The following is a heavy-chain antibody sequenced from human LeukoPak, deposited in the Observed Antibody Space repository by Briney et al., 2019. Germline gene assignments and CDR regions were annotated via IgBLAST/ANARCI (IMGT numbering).Heavy chain of an antibody. CDR3: AKMLRGSGSLYYYYYGMDV. CDR1: GYTFTSYA. J-gene: IGHJ6*02. CDR2: INTNTGSP. V-gene: IGHV7-4-1*02. Sequence: GASVKVSCKASGYTFTSYAMNWVRQAPGQGLEWMGWINTNTGSPTYAQGFTGRFVFSLDTSVSTAYLQISSLKAEDTAVYYCAKMLRGSGSLYYYYYGMDVWGQGTTVTVSS. D-gene: IGHD3-10*01.